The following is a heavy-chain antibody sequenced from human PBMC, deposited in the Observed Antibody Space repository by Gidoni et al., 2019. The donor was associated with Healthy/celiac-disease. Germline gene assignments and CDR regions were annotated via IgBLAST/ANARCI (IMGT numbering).Heavy chain of an antibody. CDR1: GFTFSSYA. CDR3: ARVDGYNLDY. D-gene: IGHD5-12*01. CDR2: ISYDGSNK. J-gene: IGHJ4*02. Sequence: QVQLVESGGGVVQPGRSLRLSCAASGFTFSSYAMHWVRQAPGKGLEWVAVISYDGSNKYYADSVKGRFTISRDNSKNTLYLQMNSLRAEDTAVYYCARVDGYNLDYWGQGTLVTVSS. V-gene: IGHV3-30-3*01.